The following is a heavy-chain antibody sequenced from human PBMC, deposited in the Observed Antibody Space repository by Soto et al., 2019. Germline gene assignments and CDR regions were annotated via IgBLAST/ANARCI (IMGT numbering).Heavy chain of an antibody. CDR3: AIPARVRDYYYYGMDV. Sequence: GALVKVSCKASGGTFSSYAISWVRQAPGQGLEWMGGIIPIFGTANYAQKFQGRVTITADKSTSTAYMELSSLRSEDTAVYYCAIPARVRDYYYYGMDVWGQGTTVTVYS. V-gene: IGHV1-69*06. J-gene: IGHJ6*02. CDR1: GGTFSSYA. CDR2: IIPIFGTA.